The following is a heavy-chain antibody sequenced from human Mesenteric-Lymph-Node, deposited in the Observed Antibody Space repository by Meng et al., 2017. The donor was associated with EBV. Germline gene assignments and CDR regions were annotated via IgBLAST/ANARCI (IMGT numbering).Heavy chain of an antibody. V-gene: IGHV4-30-4*01. J-gene: IGHJ2*01. CDR1: GASISSGGYY. CDR3: ARMEFTYSWYFDL. D-gene: IGHD1-1*01. Sequence: QGTLQESGPGLGKPSETLSLTCTVSGASISSGGYYWNWIRQSPGKGLELIGYIFYGGYTYYNLSLKSRVTISVDVSKNQFSLKLTSVTAADTAVYYCARMEFTYSWYFDLWGRGTLVTVSS. CDR2: IFYGGYT.